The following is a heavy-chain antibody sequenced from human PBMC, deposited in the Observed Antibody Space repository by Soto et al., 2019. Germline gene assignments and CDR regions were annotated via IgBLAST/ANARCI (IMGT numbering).Heavy chain of an antibody. V-gene: IGHV4-59*12. Sequence: SETLSLNRPVARGYISRYYWSWIRQPPGKGLEWIGYIYHSGSSNYNPSLKSRVTILLDTSKNQLSLKLSSVTAEDTAVYYCASTPGYSYGPYWGQGTLVTVSS. D-gene: IGHD5-18*01. CDR1: RGYISRYY. J-gene: IGHJ4*02. CDR3: ASTPGYSYGPY. CDR2: IYHSGSS.